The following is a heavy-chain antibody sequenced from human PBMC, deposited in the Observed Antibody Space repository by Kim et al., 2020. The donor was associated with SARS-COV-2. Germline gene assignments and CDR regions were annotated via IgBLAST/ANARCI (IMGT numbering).Heavy chain of an antibody. J-gene: IGHJ6*02. Sequence: PVKGRFTISRDDSKNTLYLQMNSLKTEDTAVYYCTTDRDSSGWSSYGMDVWGQGTTVTVSS. CDR3: TTDRDSSGWSSYGMDV. D-gene: IGHD6-19*01. V-gene: IGHV3-15*01.